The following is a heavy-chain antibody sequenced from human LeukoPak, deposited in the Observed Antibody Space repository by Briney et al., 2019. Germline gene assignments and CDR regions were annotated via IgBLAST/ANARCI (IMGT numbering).Heavy chain of an antibody. J-gene: IGHJ4*02. D-gene: IGHD2-2*01. CDR2: ISSDGTTT. Sequence: PGGSLRLSCAASGLTFSNYAMHWVRQAPGKGLEYVSSISSDGTTTHYANSVRGRFTISRDNSKNTLYLQMGSLRAEDMAVYYCTRDLYCSTITCHAPFDSWGQGTLVTVSS. V-gene: IGHV3-64*01. CDR1: GLTFSNYA. CDR3: TRDLYCSTITCHAPFDS.